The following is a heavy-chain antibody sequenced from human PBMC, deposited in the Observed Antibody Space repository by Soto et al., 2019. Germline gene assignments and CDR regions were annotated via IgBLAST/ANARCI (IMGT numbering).Heavy chain of an antibody. Sequence: QVQLVQSGAEVKKPGSSVKVSCKASGGTFSSYAISWVRQAPGQGLEWIGGIIPIFGTANYAQKFQGRVRITADESTSAAYMELSSLRSEDTAVYYCAVVDCSSTSCYISLGWYFDLWGRGTLVTVSS. D-gene: IGHD2-2*02. J-gene: IGHJ2*01. CDR1: GGTFSSYA. CDR2: IIPIFGTA. CDR3: AVVDCSSTSCYISLGWYFDL. V-gene: IGHV1-69*01.